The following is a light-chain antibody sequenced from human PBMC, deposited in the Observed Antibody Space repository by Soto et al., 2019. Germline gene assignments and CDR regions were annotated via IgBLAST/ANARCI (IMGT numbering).Light chain of an antibody. CDR3: QHYRSAPFT. V-gene: IGKV3-20*01. Sequence: EIVLTQSPGILSLSQGERATLACRASQSISSDHLAWYQQRPGQSPRLLIYGASSRTTGVPDRFSGSGSGTDFTLTISRLEPEDFAVYYCQHYRSAPFTFGPGTKVDIK. CDR2: GAS. J-gene: IGKJ3*01. CDR1: QSISSDH.